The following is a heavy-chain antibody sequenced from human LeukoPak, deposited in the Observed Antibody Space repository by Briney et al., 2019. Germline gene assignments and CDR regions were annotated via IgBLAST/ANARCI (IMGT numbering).Heavy chain of an antibody. CDR1: GFTFSSYE. V-gene: IGHV3-48*03. D-gene: IGHD4-17*01. CDR3: ARENDYGDYDDAFDI. J-gene: IGHJ3*02. Sequence: GGSLRLSCAASGFTFSSYEMNWVRQAPGKGLEWLSYITSSGSTIYYADSVKGRFTISSDNAKNSLYLQMNSLRAEDTAVYYCARENDYGDYDDAFDIWGQGTMVTVSS. CDR2: ITSSGSTI.